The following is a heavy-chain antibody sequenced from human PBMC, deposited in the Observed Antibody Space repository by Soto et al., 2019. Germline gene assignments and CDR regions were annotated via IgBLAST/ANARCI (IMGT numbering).Heavy chain of an antibody. V-gene: IGHV1-3*04. CDR2: IVTDSGDT. J-gene: IGHJ4*02. D-gene: IGHD1-26*01. CDR3: ARDQYSGSYFY. Sequence: ASVKVSCKASGYAFTTYAMHWLRQAPGQSLEWMGWIVTDSGDTRYSQKFQGRVTMTSDTSASTAYMELRSQRSEDTAVYYCARDQYSGSYFYWGQGTLVTVSS. CDR1: GYAFTTYA.